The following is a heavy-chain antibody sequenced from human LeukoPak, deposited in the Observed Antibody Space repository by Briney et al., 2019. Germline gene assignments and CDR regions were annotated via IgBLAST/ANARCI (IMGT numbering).Heavy chain of an antibody. CDR2: IYTSGST. D-gene: IGHD3-3*01. CDR3: ARSSNDFWSGDYDLNWFDP. Sequence: SETLSLTCTVSGGSISSYYWSWIRQPAGKGLEWIGRIYTSGSTNYNPSLKSRVTMSVDTSKNQFSLKLSSVTAADTAVYYCARSSNDFWSGDYDLNWFDPWGQGTLVTVSS. V-gene: IGHV4-4*07. J-gene: IGHJ5*02. CDR1: GGSISSYY.